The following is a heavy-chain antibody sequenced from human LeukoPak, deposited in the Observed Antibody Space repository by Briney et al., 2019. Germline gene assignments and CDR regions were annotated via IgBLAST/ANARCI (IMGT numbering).Heavy chain of an antibody. V-gene: IGHV4-34*01. Sequence: SETLSLTCAVYGGSFSGYYWSWIRQPPGKGLEWIGEINHSGSANYNPSLKSRATISVDTSKNQFSLKLSSVTAADTAVYYCATQIGRWLQFRGDAFDIWGQGTMVTVSS. D-gene: IGHD5-24*01. CDR1: GGSFSGYY. CDR3: ATQIGRWLQFRGDAFDI. J-gene: IGHJ3*02. CDR2: INHSGSA.